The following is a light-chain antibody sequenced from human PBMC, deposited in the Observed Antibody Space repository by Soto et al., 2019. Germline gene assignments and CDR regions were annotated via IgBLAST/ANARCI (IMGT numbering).Light chain of an antibody. Sequence: EIVLTQSPATLSLSPGEGATLSCRASQSISAYLAWYQQKPGQAPRLLIYDASNRATGIPARFSGSGSGTDFTLTISNLEPEDFAVYYCQQRYNWPVTFGQGTRLEIK. V-gene: IGKV3-11*01. CDR2: DAS. CDR1: QSISAY. J-gene: IGKJ5*01. CDR3: QQRYNWPVT.